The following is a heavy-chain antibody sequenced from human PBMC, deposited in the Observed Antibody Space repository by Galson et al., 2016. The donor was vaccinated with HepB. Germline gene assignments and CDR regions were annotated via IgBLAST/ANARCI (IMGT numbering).Heavy chain of an antibody. CDR3: VRSSVASTVFYS. Sequence: SLRLSCAASGFTFGAYAMNWVRRAPGKGLEWVSNIRGSGDTTYYADSVKGRFTISRDTSQNTLYLQMNSPRAEDTAVYYCVRSSVASTVFYSWGQGTLVTVSS. D-gene: IGHD4-17*01. J-gene: IGHJ4*02. CDR2: IRGSGDTT. V-gene: IGHV3-23*01. CDR1: GFTFGAYA.